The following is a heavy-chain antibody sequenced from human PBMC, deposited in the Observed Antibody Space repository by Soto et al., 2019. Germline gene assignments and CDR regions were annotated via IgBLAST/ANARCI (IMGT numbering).Heavy chain of an antibody. D-gene: IGHD3-3*01. Sequence: EVQLLESGGGLVQPGGSLRLSCAASGFTFSSYAMSWVRQAPGKGLEWVSAISGSGGSTYYADSVKGRFTISRDNSKNTLDLQMNSLRAEDTAVYYCAKGSRTPGRYYDFWSGSRFDPWGQGTLVTVSS. J-gene: IGHJ5*02. CDR1: GFTFSSYA. V-gene: IGHV3-23*01. CDR2: ISGSGGST. CDR3: AKGSRTPGRYYDFWSGSRFDP.